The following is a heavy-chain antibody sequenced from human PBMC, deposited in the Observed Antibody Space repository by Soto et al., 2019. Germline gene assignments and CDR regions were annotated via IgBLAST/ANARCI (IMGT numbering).Heavy chain of an antibody. Sequence: EVQLVESGGGLVKPGGSLRLSCAASGFTFSNAWMSWVRQAPGKGLEWVGRIKSKTDGGTTDYAAPVKGRFTISRDDSKNTLYLQMNSLKTEDTAVYYCTTAPYDYGDYETFQHWGQGTLVTVSS. J-gene: IGHJ1*01. V-gene: IGHV3-15*01. CDR1: GFTFSNAW. CDR2: IKSKTDGGTT. CDR3: TTAPYDYGDYETFQH. D-gene: IGHD4-17*01.